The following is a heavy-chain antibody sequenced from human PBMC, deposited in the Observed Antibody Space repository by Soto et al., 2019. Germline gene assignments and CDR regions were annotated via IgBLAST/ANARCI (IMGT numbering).Heavy chain of an antibody. CDR1: GFTFSSYG. Sequence: PGGSLRLSCAASGFTFSSYGMHWVRQAPGKGLEWVAVISYDGSNKYYADSVKGRFTISRDNSKNTLYLQMNSLRAEDTAVYYCAKAPGGLKNYYDSSGYPGPRPYYFDYWGQGTLVTVSS. J-gene: IGHJ4*02. CDR3: AKAPGGLKNYYDSSGYPGPRPYYFDY. CDR2: ISYDGSNK. D-gene: IGHD3-22*01. V-gene: IGHV3-30*18.